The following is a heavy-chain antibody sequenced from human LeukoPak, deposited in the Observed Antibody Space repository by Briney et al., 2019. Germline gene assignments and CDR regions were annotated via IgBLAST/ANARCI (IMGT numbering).Heavy chain of an antibody. D-gene: IGHD2-21*02. CDR2: ISYDGRYC. J-gene: IGHJ4*02. CDR1: GFTFSGFA. Sequence: PGGSLRLSCAASGFTFSGFAMTWVRQAPGKGLEWVAVISYDGRYCHYADSMKGRFTISRDNSKNTLYLQMNSLRGDDTGVYWCARETGDRRVDYWGQGTLVTVSS. CDR3: ARETGDRRVDY. V-gene: IGHV3-30*04.